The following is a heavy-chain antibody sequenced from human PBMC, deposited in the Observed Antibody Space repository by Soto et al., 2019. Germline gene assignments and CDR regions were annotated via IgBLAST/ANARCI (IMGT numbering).Heavy chain of an antibody. CDR1: GYTFTSYG. J-gene: IGHJ5*02. Sequence: ASVKVSCKASGYTFTSYGISWVRQAPGQGLEWMGWISAYNGNTNYAQKLQGRVTMTTDTSTSTAYMELRSLRSDDTAVYYCARDVVNWWLGGWFDPWGQGTLVTVSS. V-gene: IGHV1-18*04. CDR3: ARDVVNWWLGGWFDP. D-gene: IGHD3-10*01. CDR2: ISAYNGNT.